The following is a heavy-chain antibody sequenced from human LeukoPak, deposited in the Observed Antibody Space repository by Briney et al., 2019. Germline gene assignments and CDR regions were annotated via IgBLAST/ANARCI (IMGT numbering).Heavy chain of an antibody. Sequence: GGSLRLSCAASRFTFSSYAMSWVRQAPGKGLEWVSAISGSGGSTYYADSVKGRFTISRDNSKNTLYLQMNSLRAEDTAVYYCAKDPARYCGGDCYSDYWGQGTLVTVSS. CDR3: AKDPARYCGGDCYSDY. CDR1: RFTFSSYA. CDR2: ISGSGGST. D-gene: IGHD2-21*02. V-gene: IGHV3-23*01. J-gene: IGHJ4*02.